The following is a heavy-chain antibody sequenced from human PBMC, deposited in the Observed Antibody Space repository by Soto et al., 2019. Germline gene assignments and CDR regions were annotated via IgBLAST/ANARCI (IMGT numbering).Heavy chain of an antibody. CDR3: ARDLRSSSWPYYYYGMDV. Sequence: QVQLMQSGTEVKKPGASVRVSCKASGYTFSSNAMHWVRQAPGQRLEWMGWINAGNGDTKYSQKFQGRVTITRDTSASTAYMELSSLRSDDTAVYYCARDLRSSSWPYYYYGMDVWGQGTTVTVSS. V-gene: IGHV1-3*01. D-gene: IGHD6-13*01. CDR1: GYTFSSNA. CDR2: INAGNGDT. J-gene: IGHJ6*02.